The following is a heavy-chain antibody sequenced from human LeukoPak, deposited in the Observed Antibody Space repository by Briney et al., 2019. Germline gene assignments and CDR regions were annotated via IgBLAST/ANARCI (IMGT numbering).Heavy chain of an antibody. V-gene: IGHV1-69*13. CDR3: AHSSSSVYYMDV. D-gene: IGHD6-6*01. CDR1: GYTFSSYA. CDR2: IIPIFGTA. J-gene: IGHJ6*03. Sequence: SVKVSCKASGYTFSSYAISWMRQAPGQGLEWMGGIIPIFGTANYAQKFQGRVTITADESTGTAYMELSSLRSEDTAVYYCAHSSSSVYYMDVWGKGTTVTVSS.